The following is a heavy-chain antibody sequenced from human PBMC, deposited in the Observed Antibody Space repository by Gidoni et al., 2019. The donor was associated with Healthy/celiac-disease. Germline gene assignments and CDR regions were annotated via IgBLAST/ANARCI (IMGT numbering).Heavy chain of an antibody. CDR2: ISSSSSTI. J-gene: IGHJ4*02. CDR1: GFTFSSYS. V-gene: IGHV3-48*02. CDR3: ARESTEFGELLFDY. Sequence: EVQLVESGGGLVQPGGSLRLSCAASGFTFSSYSMNWVRQAPGKGLEWVSYISSSSSTIYYADSVKGRFTISRDNAKNSLYLQMNSLRDEDTAVYYCARESTEFGELLFDYWGQGTLVTVSS. D-gene: IGHD3-10*01.